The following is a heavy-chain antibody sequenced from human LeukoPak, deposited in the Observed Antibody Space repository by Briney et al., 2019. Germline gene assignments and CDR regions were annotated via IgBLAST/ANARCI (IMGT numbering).Heavy chain of an antibody. D-gene: IGHD3-9*01. V-gene: IGHV3-30-3*01. Sequence: GRSLRLSCAASGFTFSSYAMHWVRQAPGKGLEWVAVISYDGSNKYYADSVKGRFTISRDNSKNTLYLQMNSLRAEDTAVYYCARDPTAYDILTIYYFDYWGQGTLVTVSS. CDR3: ARDPTAYDILTIYYFDY. J-gene: IGHJ4*02. CDR1: GFTFSSYA. CDR2: ISYDGSNK.